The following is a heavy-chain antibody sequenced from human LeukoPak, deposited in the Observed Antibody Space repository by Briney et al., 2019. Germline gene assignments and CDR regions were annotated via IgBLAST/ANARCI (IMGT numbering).Heavy chain of an antibody. CDR2: ISDSGDST. D-gene: IGHD3-22*01. J-gene: IGHJ3*02. Sequence: GGSLRLSCAASGFIFRSSAMSWVRQAPGKGLEWVSGISDSGDSTYYADSVKGRFTISRDNSKNTLYLQMNSLRAEDTAVYYCAKALVDSSGYAFDIWGQGTMVTVSS. CDR3: AKALVDSSGYAFDI. CDR1: GFIFRSSA. V-gene: IGHV3-23*01.